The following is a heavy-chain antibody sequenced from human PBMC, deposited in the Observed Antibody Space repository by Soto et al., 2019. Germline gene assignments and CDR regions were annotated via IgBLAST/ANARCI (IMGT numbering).Heavy chain of an antibody. CDR3: AKAGAEYYDIPQNWFDP. CDR2: ISGSGGST. D-gene: IGHD3-9*01. J-gene: IGHJ5*02. Sequence: QPGGSLRLSCAASGFTFSSYAMSWVRQAPGKGLEWVSAISGSGGSTYYADSVKGRFTISRDNSKNTLYLQMNSLRAEDTAVYYCAKAGAEYYDIPQNWFDPWGQGTLVTVSS. CDR1: GFTFSSYA. V-gene: IGHV3-23*01.